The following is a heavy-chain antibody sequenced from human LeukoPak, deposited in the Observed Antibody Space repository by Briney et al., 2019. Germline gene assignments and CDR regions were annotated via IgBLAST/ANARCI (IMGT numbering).Heavy chain of an antibody. D-gene: IGHD5-24*01. CDR2: INHSGST. Sequence: SETLSLTCAVYGGSFSGYYWSWIRQPPGKGLEWIGEINHSGSTNYNPSLKSRATISVDTSKNQFSMKLSSVTAADTAVYYCARRWLQFRGLAPFHYWGQGNLVTVSS. CDR3: ARRWLQFRGLAPFHY. CDR1: GGSFSGYY. V-gene: IGHV4-34*01. J-gene: IGHJ4*02.